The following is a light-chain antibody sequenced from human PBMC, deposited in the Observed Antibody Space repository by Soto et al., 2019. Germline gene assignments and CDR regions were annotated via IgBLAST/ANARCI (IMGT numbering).Light chain of an antibody. CDR3: QHSYVTLWM. CDR2: AAS. V-gene: IGKV1-39*01. J-gene: IGKJ1*01. Sequence: DIQVTQSPSSLSASVGDRVTITCRASQFIDDFLNCFQQRPGKAPTLLIYAASGLQSGVPSRFSSSASGTDFTLTIPNLQPDHVATYYYQHSYVTLWMFCQGTQVEIK. CDR1: QFIDDF.